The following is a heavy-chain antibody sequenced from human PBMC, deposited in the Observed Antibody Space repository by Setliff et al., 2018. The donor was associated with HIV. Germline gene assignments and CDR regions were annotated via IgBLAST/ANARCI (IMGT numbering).Heavy chain of an antibody. V-gene: IGHV1-3*01. CDR1: GFTFTTYA. CDR3: ARGVIRGVISQGGLDY. D-gene: IGHD3-10*01. J-gene: IGHJ4*02. CDR2: INAANGKT. Sequence: ASVKVSCKASGFTFTTYAVHWVRQAPGQRPEWMGWINAANGKTRYPQRFEARVTITMDTGASTAYMELNSLRSEDSAVYYCARGVIRGVISQGGLDYWAREPWSPSPQ.